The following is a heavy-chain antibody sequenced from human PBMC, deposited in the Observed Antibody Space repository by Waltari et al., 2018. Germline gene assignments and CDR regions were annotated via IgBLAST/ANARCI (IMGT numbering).Heavy chain of an antibody. CDR2: INPDGGRI. Sequence: EVQLVESGGGLVQPGGSLRLSCAASGFSFSNYWLHWVRQAPGKGLEWLAGINPDGGRISHPDSVGGRITITIDNAKNTLYLQMNSLRVDDTAVYYCTRATAVSFDYWGLGTLVTVSS. V-gene: IGHV3-74*01. CDR1: GFSFSNYW. D-gene: IGHD6-19*01. CDR3: TRATAVSFDY. J-gene: IGHJ4*02.